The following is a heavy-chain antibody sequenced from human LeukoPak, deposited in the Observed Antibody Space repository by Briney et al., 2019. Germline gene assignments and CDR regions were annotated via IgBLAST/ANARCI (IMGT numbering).Heavy chain of an antibody. J-gene: IGHJ4*02. V-gene: IGHV1-2*02. CDR2: INPNSGGT. Sequence: ASVKVSCKASGYTFTGYYMHWVRQAPGQGLEWMGWINPNSGGTNYAQKFQGRVTMTRDTSISTAYMELSRLRSDDTAVYYCARSYYDSSDPFDYWGQGTLVTVSS. CDR3: ARSYYDSSDPFDY. CDR1: GYTFTGYY. D-gene: IGHD3-22*01.